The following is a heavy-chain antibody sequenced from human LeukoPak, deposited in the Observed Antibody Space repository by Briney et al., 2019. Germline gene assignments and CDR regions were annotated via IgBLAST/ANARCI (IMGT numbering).Heavy chain of an antibody. CDR1: GVSVSNNY. CDR3: ARWAYSTDWYQYFDK. Sequence: SETLSLTCTVSGVSVSNNYWSWIRQPPGKGLEWIGYIYSDGSTNYNPSLKSRVTISEDTSKNQFSLRLNSATAADTAVYYCARWAYSTDWYQYFDKWGQGTLVTVSS. D-gene: IGHD6-19*01. V-gene: IGHV4-4*08. CDR2: IYSDGST. J-gene: IGHJ4*02.